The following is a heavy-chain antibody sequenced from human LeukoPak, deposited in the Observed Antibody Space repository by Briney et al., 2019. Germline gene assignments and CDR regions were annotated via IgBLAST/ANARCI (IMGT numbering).Heavy chain of an antibody. J-gene: IGHJ4*02. CDR3: ARVGYYDGSGYVD. V-gene: IGHV1-18*01. Sequence: EASLKVSCKASGYTFTSYGISWVRQAPGQGPEWMGWISAYNGNTNYAQKLQGRVTMTTDTSTSTAYMELRSLRSDDTAVYYCARVGYYDGSGYVDWGQGTLVTVSS. CDR2: ISAYNGNT. CDR1: GYTFTSYG. D-gene: IGHD3-22*01.